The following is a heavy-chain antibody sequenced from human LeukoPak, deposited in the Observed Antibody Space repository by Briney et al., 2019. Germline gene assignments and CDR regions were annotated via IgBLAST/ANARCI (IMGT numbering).Heavy chain of an antibody. Sequence: PGGSLRLSCAASGFTVSSNYMSWVRQAPGKGLEWVSVIYSGGSTYYADSVKGRFTTSRHNSENTLYLQMNSLRAEDTAVYYCASPLWFGELSKGDYWGQGTLVTVSS. V-gene: IGHV3-53*04. CDR2: IYSGGST. CDR3: ASPLWFGELSKGDY. CDR1: GFTVSSNY. D-gene: IGHD3-10*01. J-gene: IGHJ4*02.